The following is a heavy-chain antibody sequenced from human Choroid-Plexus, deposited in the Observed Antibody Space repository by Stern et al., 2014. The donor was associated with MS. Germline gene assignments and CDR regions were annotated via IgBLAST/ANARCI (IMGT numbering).Heavy chain of an antibody. D-gene: IGHD1-14*01. CDR3: ASRTRYYGMDV. J-gene: IGHJ6*02. V-gene: IGHV3-23*01. Sequence: EVQLLESGGGLVQPGGSLRLSCAASGFSFSNYDMTWVRQAPGKGLEWVSGIRASGGNTYHADYVKGRFTIFRDNSKNTVYLRMNGLRGEDTAVYYCASRTRYYGMDVWGQGTTVTVSS. CDR2: IRASGGNT. CDR1: GFSFSNYD.